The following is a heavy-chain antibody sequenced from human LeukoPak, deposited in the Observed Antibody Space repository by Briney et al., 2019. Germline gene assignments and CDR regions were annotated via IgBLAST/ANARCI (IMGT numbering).Heavy chain of an antibody. V-gene: IGHV3-72*01. Sequence: GGSLRLSCAASGFGFSDQYMDWVRQAPGKGLEWVGRTGNKANSYTTEYAASVKGRFTISRDDSKNSLYLQMNSLKTEDTAVYYFVGGYSGVSVYAYDIWGQGTMVTVFS. D-gene: IGHD1-26*01. CDR1: GFGFSDQY. J-gene: IGHJ3*02. CDR2: TGNKANSYTT. CDR3: VGGYSGVSVYAYDI.